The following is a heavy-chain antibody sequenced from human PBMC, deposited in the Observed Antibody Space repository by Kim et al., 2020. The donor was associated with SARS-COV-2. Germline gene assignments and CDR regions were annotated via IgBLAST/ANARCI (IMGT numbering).Heavy chain of an antibody. CDR2: IKQDGSEK. CDR1: GFTFSTYW. D-gene: IGHD3-22*01. CDR3: AKSYYCYFDY. Sequence: GGSLRLSCEASGFTFSTYWMNWVRQAPGKGLEWVASIKQDGSEKYYVDSVKGRFTISRDNAKNSLYLQMNSLRAEDTAVYYCAKSYYCYFDYWGQGTLVTVSS. V-gene: IGHV3-7*01. J-gene: IGHJ4*02.